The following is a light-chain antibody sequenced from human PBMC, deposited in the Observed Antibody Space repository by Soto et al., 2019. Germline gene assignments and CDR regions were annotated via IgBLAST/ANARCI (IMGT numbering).Light chain of an antibody. CDR1: QSVTKY. CDR3: QQRSSWYS. Sequence: EIVLTQSPAXLSLSPGERATLSCRASQSVTKYLAWYQQKPGQAPRLLIYDASNRATGVPARFSGSGSGTDFTLTISSLEPEDFAVYYCQQRSSWYSFGQGTKLEVK. V-gene: IGKV3-11*01. CDR2: DAS. J-gene: IGKJ2*03.